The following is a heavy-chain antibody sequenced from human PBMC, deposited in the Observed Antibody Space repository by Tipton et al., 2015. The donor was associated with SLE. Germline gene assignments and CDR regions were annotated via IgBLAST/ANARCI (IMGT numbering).Heavy chain of an antibody. Sequence: TLSLTCTVSGYSINNGFYWGWIRQPPGKGLEWIGIIYHSGTTYYNPSLKSRLTISIDTSKRQVSLKLRSVTAADTAVYYCARGRDNSGWYPYYFDSWGQGTLVTVSS. D-gene: IGHD6-19*01. J-gene: IGHJ4*02. CDR2: IYHSGTT. CDR3: ARGRDNSGWYPYYFDS. V-gene: IGHV4-38-2*02. CDR1: GYSINNGFY.